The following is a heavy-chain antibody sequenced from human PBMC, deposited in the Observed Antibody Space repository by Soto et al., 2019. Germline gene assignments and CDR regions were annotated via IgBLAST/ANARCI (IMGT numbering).Heavy chain of an antibody. CDR2: ISGRGDNT. CDR3: ASSRYSSSWYYFAY. V-gene: IGHV3-23*01. J-gene: IGHJ4*02. Sequence: GSLRLSCAASGFTFSSYAMSWVRQAPGKGLEWVSAISGRGDNTYYADSVTGRFTISRDNSKNTLPLQMNSLRAEDTAVYYCASSRYSSSWYYFAYWGQGTLVTVSS. CDR1: GFTFSSYA. D-gene: IGHD6-13*01.